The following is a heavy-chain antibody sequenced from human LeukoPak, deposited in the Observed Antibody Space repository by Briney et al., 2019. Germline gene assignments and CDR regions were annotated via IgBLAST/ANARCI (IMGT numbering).Heavy chain of an antibody. V-gene: IGHV1-2*06. Sequence: ASVKVSCKASGYTFTGYYMHWVRQAPGQGLEWRGRINPNSGGTIYAQKFQGRVTMTRDTSISTAYMELSRLRSDDTAVYYCARDSRIVGSSSPTLDYYYYMDVWGKGTTVTVSS. CDR2: INPNSGGT. D-gene: IGHD1-26*01. J-gene: IGHJ6*03. CDR1: GYTFTGYY. CDR3: ARDSRIVGSSSPTLDYYYYMDV.